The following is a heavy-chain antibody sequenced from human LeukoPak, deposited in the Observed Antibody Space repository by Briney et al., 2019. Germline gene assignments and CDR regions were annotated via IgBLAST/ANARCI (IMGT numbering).Heavy chain of an antibody. D-gene: IGHD1-26*01. Sequence: SETLSLTCTVSGGSISSTNYYWGWIRQPPGKGLEWIGSIYYSGSTYYNPSLKSRVTISVDTSKKQFSLKLSSVTAADTAVYYCARDSVYSGSSLDYWGQGALVTVSS. J-gene: IGHJ4*02. CDR3: ARDSVYSGSSLDY. V-gene: IGHV4-39*07. CDR2: IYYSGST. CDR1: GGSISSTNYY.